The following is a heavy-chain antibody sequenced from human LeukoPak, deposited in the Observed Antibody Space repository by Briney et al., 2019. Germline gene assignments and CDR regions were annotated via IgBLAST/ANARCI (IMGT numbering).Heavy chain of an antibody. D-gene: IGHD6-19*01. V-gene: IGHV3-53*05. Sequence: GGSLRLSCVASGFAVGSNYMSWVRRAPGKGLEWVSLIYSGGAIRYADSVKGRFTISRDNSKNTLYLQMNSLRAEDTAVYYCASLAGTGLYWGQGTLVTVSS. CDR3: ASLAGTGLY. CDR2: IYSGGAI. CDR1: GFAVGSNY. J-gene: IGHJ4*02.